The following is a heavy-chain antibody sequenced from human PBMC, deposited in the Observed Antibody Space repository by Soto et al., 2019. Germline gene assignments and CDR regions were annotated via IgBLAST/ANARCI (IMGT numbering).Heavy chain of an antibody. Sequence: SETLSLTCTVSGDSIGSFYWSWIRQPPGKGLEWIGYVHNTGATNYNPSLKSRVTISADTSKNQFSLKMRSVTATDTATYYCATRPYSERYFGVFDYWGQGALVT. V-gene: IGHV4-4*08. J-gene: IGHJ4*02. CDR3: ATRPYSERYFGVFDY. CDR1: GDSIGSFY. CDR2: VHNTGAT. D-gene: IGHD3-9*01.